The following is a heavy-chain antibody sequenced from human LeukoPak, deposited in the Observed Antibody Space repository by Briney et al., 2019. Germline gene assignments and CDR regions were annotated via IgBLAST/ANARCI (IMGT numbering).Heavy chain of an antibody. V-gene: IGHV3-23*01. Sequence: PGGSLRLSCAASGFTFSSYAMSWVRQAPGKGLEWVSTIYGSGDDTYYADSVKGRFTISRDSSKNTLYLQMSSLRADDRAVYYCAKRGIAEAASFDYWGQGTLVTVSS. CDR3: AKRGIAEAASFDY. CDR1: GFTFSSYA. CDR2: IYGSGDDT. J-gene: IGHJ4*02. D-gene: IGHD6-13*01.